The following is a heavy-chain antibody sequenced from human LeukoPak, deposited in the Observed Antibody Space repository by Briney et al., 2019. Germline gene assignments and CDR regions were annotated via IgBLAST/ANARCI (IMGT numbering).Heavy chain of an antibody. CDR3: ARERITMIVVDY. Sequence: GGSLRLSCAASGFTFSSYWMSWVSHAPGKGLEWVANIKQDGSEKYYVDSVKGRFTISRDNAKNSLYLQMNSLRAEDTAVYYCARERITMIVVDYWGQGTLVTVSS. V-gene: IGHV3-7*04. J-gene: IGHJ4*02. CDR2: IKQDGSEK. D-gene: IGHD3-22*01. CDR1: GFTFSSYW.